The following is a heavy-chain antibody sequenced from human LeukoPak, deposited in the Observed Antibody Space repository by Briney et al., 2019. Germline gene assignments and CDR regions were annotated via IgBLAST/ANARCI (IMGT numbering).Heavy chain of an antibody. V-gene: IGHV3-23*01. D-gene: IGHD1-14*01. CDR3: AKGGRNSPPEY. J-gene: IGHJ1*01. Sequence: PGGSLRLSCAASGFTFSIYAMSWVRQAPGKGLEWVSAISGSWCSTYYADSVKGRFTISRDISKNTLYLQMNSLSAEETAVYYSAKGGRNSPPEYWGQGTLVRVSS. CDR1: GFTFSIYA. CDR2: ISGSWCST.